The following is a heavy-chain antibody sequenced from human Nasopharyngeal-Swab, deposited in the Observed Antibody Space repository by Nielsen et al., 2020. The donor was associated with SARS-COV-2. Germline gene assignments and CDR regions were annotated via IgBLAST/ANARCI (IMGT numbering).Heavy chain of an antibody. V-gene: IGHV4-39*01. CDR2: IYYGRNT. Sequence: SETLSLTCTVSGGSISSSSYYWGWIRQPPGKGLEWIGNIYYGRNTYYNLSLKSRVTISVDTSKNQFSLKLSSVTAADTAVYYCASKGNYYYMDVWGKGTTVTVSS. CDR1: GGSISSSSYY. CDR3: ASKGNYYYMDV. J-gene: IGHJ6*03.